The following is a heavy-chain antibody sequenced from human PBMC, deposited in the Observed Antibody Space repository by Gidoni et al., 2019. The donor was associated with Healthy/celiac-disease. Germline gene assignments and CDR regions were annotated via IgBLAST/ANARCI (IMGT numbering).Heavy chain of an antibody. D-gene: IGHD5-18*01. V-gene: IGHV3-30*18. CDR2: ISYDGSNK. CDR3: AKEDVDTAMVILKWYYFDY. CDR1: GFTFSSCG. J-gene: IGHJ4*02. Sequence: QVQLVESGGGVLEPGRSLRLSCAASGFTFSSCGMHWVRQAPGKGLESVSVISYDGSNKYYAASVKGRFAISIDNSKNTLYLQMNILRAEATAVYYCAKEDVDTAMVILKWYYFDYWGQGTLVPVSS.